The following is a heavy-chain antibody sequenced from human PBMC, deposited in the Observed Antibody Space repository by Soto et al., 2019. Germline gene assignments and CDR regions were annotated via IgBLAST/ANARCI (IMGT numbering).Heavy chain of an antibody. CDR1: GFTFSGSA. V-gene: IGHV3-73*01. D-gene: IGHD6-19*01. Sequence: GGSMRLSCAASGFTFSGSAMHWVRQASGKGLEWVGRIRSKANSYATAYAASVKGRFTISRDDSKNTAYLQMNSLKTEDTAVYYCTSTECGSGWILWGQGTLVTVSS. CDR2: IRSKANSYAT. J-gene: IGHJ4*02. CDR3: TSTECGSGWIL.